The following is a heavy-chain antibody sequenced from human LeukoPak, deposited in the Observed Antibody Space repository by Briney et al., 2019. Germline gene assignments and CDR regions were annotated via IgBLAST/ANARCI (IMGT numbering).Heavy chain of an antibody. CDR3: ARLFVDTAMGTADFGY. CDR1: GYSFTSYW. D-gene: IGHD5-18*01. CDR2: IDPSDSYT. J-gene: IGHJ4*02. Sequence: PGESLKVSCKGSGYSFTSYWISWVRQIPGKGLEWMGRIDPSDSYTNYSPSFQGHVTISADKSISTAYLQWSSLKASDTAMYYCARLFVDTAMGTADFGYWGQGTLVTVSS. V-gene: IGHV5-10-1*01.